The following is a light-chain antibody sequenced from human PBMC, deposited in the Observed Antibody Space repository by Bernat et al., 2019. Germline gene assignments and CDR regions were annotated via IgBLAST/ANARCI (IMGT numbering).Light chain of an antibody. CDR3: QRYGDLPFT. CDR1: QDIGNY. V-gene: IGKV1-33*01. CDR2: CAF. Sequence: DIQMTQSPSSLSASVGDRVTITCQASQDIGNYLSWYQQKPGKAPKLLIYCAFNLETGVPSRFSGSGSGTHFTLTISSLQPEDIASYFCQRYGDLPFTFGPGTKVDLK. J-gene: IGKJ3*01.